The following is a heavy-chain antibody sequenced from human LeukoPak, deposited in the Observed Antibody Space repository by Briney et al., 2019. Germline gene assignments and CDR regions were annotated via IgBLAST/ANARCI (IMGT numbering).Heavy chain of an antibody. J-gene: IGHJ4*02. CDR1: GYTFTGYY. D-gene: IGHD2-2*01. V-gene: IGHV1-2*04. Sequence: ASVKVSCKASGYTFTGYYMHWVRQAPGQGLEWMGWINPNSGGTNYAQKFQGWVTMTRDTSISTAYMELSRLRSDDTAVYYCARLYCSSTSCPLDYWGRGTLVTVSS. CDR3: ARLYCSSTSCPLDY. CDR2: INPNSGGT.